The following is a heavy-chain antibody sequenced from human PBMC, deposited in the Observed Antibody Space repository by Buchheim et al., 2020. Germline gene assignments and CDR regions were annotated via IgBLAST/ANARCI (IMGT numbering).Heavy chain of an antibody. CDR3: AKDLAKGSYFISPLDY. CDR1: GFTFSNYW. J-gene: IGHJ4*02. Sequence: EVQLVESGGGLVQPGGSLRLSCAASGFTFSNYWMSWVRQAPGKGLEWVANIKQDGSERYYVDSVKGRFTISRDNTKNSLFLQMSGLRAEDTAVYFCAKDLAKGSYFISPLDYWGQGTL. D-gene: IGHD2-21*01. V-gene: IGHV3-7*01. CDR2: IKQDGSER.